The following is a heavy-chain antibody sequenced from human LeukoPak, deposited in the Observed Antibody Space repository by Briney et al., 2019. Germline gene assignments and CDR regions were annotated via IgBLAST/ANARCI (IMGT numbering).Heavy chain of an antibody. CDR1: GGSISSGGYS. J-gene: IGHJ4*02. D-gene: IGHD2-2*01. CDR2: IYHSGST. Sequence: SETLSLTCAVSGGSISSGGYSWSWIRQPPGKGLEWIGYIYHSGSTYYNPSLKSRVTISVDRSKNQFSLKLSSVTAADTAVYYCARIRLGRPGYYFDYWGQGTLVTVSS. CDR3: ARIRLGRPGYYFDY. V-gene: IGHV4-30-2*01.